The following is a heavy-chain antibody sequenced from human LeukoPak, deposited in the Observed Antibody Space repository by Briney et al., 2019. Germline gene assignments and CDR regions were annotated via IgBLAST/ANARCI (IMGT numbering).Heavy chain of an antibody. CDR3: ARDLRGGVPSYWYFDL. CDR1: GFTFNDYH. D-gene: IGHD3-10*01. J-gene: IGHJ2*01. V-gene: IGHV3-11*05. CDR2: ISISGSYI. Sequence: GGSLRLSCRASGFTFNDYHMSWLRQAPGKGLEWISYISISGSYINHTDSVKGRFTISRDNAKNSLYLQMTSLRAEDTAVYYCARDLRGGVPSYWYFDLWGRGTLVTVSS.